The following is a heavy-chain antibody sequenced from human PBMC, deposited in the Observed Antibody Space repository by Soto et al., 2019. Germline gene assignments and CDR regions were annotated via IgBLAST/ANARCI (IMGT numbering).Heavy chain of an antibody. CDR1: CRPISRAHHH. CDR2: NYYSGIT. CDR3: ARGSSIAGLYYGMDV. D-gene: IGHD6-6*01. Sequence: SELPSPPPTVSCRPISRAHHHSTCLRLDTAKGLEWIGYNYYSGITYYNPWLKSRVTISLDTSKNQFSLKLSSVTAADTAVYYCARGSSIAGLYYGMDVWGQGTTVT. V-gene: IGHV4-31*02. J-gene: IGHJ6*02.